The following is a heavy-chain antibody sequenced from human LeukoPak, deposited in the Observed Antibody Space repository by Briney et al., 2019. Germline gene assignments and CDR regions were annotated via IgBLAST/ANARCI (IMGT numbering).Heavy chain of an antibody. J-gene: IGHJ4*02. Sequence: GGSLRLSCAASGFTFSSYAMSWVRQAPGKGLEWVSAISGSGGSTYYADSVKGRFTIARDNSKNTLYLQMNSLRAEDTAVYYCAKYPQPYSSSSLDYWGQGTLVTVSS. CDR2: ISGSGGST. CDR3: AKYPQPYSSSSLDY. CDR1: GFTFSSYA. V-gene: IGHV3-23*01. D-gene: IGHD6-13*01.